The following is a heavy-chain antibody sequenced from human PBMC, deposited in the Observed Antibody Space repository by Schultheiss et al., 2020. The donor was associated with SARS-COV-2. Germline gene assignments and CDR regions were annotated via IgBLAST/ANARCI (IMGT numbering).Heavy chain of an antibody. CDR3: ASSVTSGPWYYYYYGMDV. Sequence: GGSLRLSCAASGFTVSSNYMSWVRQAPGKGLEWVSSISTGSVYMYYADSVKGRFTISRDNSKNTLYLQMNSLRAEDTAVYYCASSVTSGPWYYYYYGMDVWGQGTTVTVSS. J-gene: IGHJ6*02. D-gene: IGHD4-17*01. CDR1: GFTVSSNY. V-gene: IGHV3-21*04. CDR2: ISTGSVYM.